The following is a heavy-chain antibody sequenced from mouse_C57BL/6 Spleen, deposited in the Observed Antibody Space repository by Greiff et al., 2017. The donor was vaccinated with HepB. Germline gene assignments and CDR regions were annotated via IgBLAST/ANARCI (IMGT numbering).Heavy chain of an antibody. J-gene: IGHJ4*01. V-gene: IGHV5-6*01. CDR2: ISSGGSYT. Sequence: EVMLVESGGDLVKPGGSLKLSCAASGFTFSSYGMSWVRQTPDKRLEWVATISSGGSYTYYPDSVKGRFTISRDNAKNTLYLQMSSLKSEDTAMYYCARASPHAMDYWGQGTSVTVSS. CDR3: ARASPHAMDY. CDR1: GFTFSSYG.